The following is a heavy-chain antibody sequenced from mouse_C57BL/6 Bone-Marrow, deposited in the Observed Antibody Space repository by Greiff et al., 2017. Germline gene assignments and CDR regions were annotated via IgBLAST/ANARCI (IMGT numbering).Heavy chain of an antibody. CDR3: ARKDYYGSSLYAMDY. CDR2: IWTGGGP. CDR1: GFSLTSYA. D-gene: IGHD1-1*01. J-gene: IGHJ4*01. V-gene: IGHV2-9-1*01. Sequence: VKLVESGPGLVAPSQSLSITCTVSGFSLTSYAISWVRQPPGKGLEWLGVIWTGGGPNYNSALKSRLSISKDNSKSQVFLKINSLQTDDTASHYCARKDYYGSSLYAMDYWGQGTSVTVSS.